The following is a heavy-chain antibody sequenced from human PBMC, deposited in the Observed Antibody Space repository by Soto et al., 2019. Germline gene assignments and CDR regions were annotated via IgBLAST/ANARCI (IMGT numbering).Heavy chain of an antibody. CDR2: ISYDGSNK. CDR3: AKDWQDILTGYRYYYYYYGMEV. J-gene: IGHJ6*04. V-gene: IGHV3-30*18. D-gene: IGHD3-9*01. Sequence: QVQLVESGGGVVQPGRSLRLSCAASGFTFSSYGMHWVRQAPGKGLEWVAVISYDGSNKYYADSVKGRFTISRNNSKNTLYMQMNSLRAEDTAVYYCAKDWQDILTGYRYYYYYYGMEVWGKGTTVTVSS. CDR1: GFTFSSYG.